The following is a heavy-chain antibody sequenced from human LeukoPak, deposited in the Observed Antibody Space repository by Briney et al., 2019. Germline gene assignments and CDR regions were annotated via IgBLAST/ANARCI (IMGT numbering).Heavy chain of an antibody. CDR2: INWNGGST. Sequence: GGSLRLSCAASGFTFSSYSMNWVRQAPGKGLEWVSGINWNGGSTGYADSVKGRFTISRDNAKNSLYLQMNSLRAEDTALYHCARGGVVPAAIPFDYWGQGTLVTVSS. V-gene: IGHV3-20*01. CDR3: ARGGVVPAAIPFDY. CDR1: GFTFSSYS. D-gene: IGHD2-2*01. J-gene: IGHJ4*02.